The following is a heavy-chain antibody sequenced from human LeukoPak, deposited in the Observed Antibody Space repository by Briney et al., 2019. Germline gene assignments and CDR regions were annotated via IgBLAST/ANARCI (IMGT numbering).Heavy chain of an antibody. CDR2: INPNSGGT. CDR3: ASSDGYYYDSSGYSDY. J-gene: IGHJ4*02. V-gene: IGHV1-2*02. D-gene: IGHD3-22*01. CDR1: GYTFTGYD. Sequence: GASVKVSCKASGYTFTGYDMHWVRQAPGQGLEWIGWINPNSGGTNYAQKFQGRVTMTRDTSISTAYMELSRLRSDDTAVYYCASSDGYYYDSSGYSDYWGQGTLVTVSS.